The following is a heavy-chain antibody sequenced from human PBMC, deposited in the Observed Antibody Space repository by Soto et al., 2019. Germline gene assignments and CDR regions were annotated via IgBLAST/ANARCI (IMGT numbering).Heavy chain of an antibody. Sequence: ASVTVSCKASGYTFTSYYMHWVRQAPGQGLEWMGIINPSGGSTSYAQKFQGRVTMTRDTSTSTVYMELSSLRSEATAVYYCARDFQSVFDPWVQGTLVTVSS. CDR3: ARDFQSVFDP. J-gene: IGHJ5*02. CDR1: GYTFTSYY. CDR2: INPSGGST. V-gene: IGHV1-46*01.